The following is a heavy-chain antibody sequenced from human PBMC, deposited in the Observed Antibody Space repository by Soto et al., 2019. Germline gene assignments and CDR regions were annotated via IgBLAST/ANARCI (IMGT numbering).Heavy chain of an antibody. V-gene: IGHV1-3*01. CDR3: ARDIVARIAAGLYGMDV. CDR2: INAGNGNT. Sequence: ASVKVSFKASGYTFTSYAMHWVRQAPGQRLEWMGWINAGNGNTKYSQKFQGRVTITRDTSASTAYMELSSLRSEDTAVYYCARDIVARIAAGLYGMDVWGQGTTVTVSS. J-gene: IGHJ6*02. CDR1: GYTFTSYA. D-gene: IGHD6-25*01.